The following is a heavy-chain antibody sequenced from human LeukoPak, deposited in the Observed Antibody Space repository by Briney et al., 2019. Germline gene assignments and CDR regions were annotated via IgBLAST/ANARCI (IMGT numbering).Heavy chain of an antibody. CDR3: ARGGLAAAGENWFDP. J-gene: IGHJ5*02. D-gene: IGHD6-13*01. CDR1: GYTFTSYY. CDR2: INPSGGST. V-gene: IGHV1-46*01. Sequence: ASVKVSCKASGYTFTSYYMHWVRQAPGRGLEWMGIINPSGGSTSYAQKFQGRVTMTRDTSTSTVYMELSSLRSEDTAVYYCARGGLAAAGENWFDPWGQGTLVTVSS.